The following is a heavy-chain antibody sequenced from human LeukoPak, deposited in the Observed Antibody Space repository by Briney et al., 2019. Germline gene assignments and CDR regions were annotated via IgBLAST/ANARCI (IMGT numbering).Heavy chain of an antibody. D-gene: IGHD2-2*01. CDR1: GGSISSYY. CDR2: IYHSGST. CDR3: ARHAAFAEYQSHLTHFDY. Sequence: PSETLSLTCTVSGGSISSYYWSWIRQPPGKRLEWMGYIYHSGSTNYNPSLKSRVTISVDTSKNQFSLKLSSVTAADTAVYYCARHAAFAEYQSHLTHFDYWGQGALVTVSS. J-gene: IGHJ4*02. V-gene: IGHV4-59*08.